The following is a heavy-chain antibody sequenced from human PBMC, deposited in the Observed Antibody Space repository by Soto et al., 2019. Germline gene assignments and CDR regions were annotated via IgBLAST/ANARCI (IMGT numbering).Heavy chain of an antibody. D-gene: IGHD1-26*01. J-gene: IGHJ5*01. CDR2: IYYSGST. V-gene: IGHV4-39*01. CDR3: VRLIGNSWLDF. CDR1: GGSISSGSYY. Sequence: ASETLSLTCTVSGGSISSGSYYWDWIRQPPGKGLEWIGGIYYSGSTYYNPSLKSRITINPDTSKNQFSLHLNSVTPEDTAVYYCVRLIGNSWLDFWGRGTLVTSPQ.